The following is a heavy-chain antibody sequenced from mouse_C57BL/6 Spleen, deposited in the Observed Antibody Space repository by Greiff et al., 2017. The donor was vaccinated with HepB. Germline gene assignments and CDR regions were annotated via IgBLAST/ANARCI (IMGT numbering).Heavy chain of an antibody. CDR3: TTGNAWFAY. D-gene: IGHD4-1*01. Sequence: EVKVVESGGGLVQPGGSMKLSCVASGFTFSNYWMNWVRQSPETGLEWVAQIRLKSDNYATHYAESVKGRFTISRDDSKSSVYLQMNNLRAEDTGIYYCTTGNAWFAYWGQGTLVTVSA. CDR1: GFTFSNYW. V-gene: IGHV6-3*01. J-gene: IGHJ3*01. CDR2: IRLKSDNYAT.